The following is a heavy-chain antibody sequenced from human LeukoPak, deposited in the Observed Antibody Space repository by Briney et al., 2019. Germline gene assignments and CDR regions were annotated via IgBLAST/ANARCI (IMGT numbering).Heavy chain of an antibody. CDR2: IYYSGST. Sequence: SETLSLTCTVSGGSISSYYWSWIRQPPGKGLEWIGYIYYSGSTNYNPSLKSRVTISVDTSKNQFSLKLSSVTAADTAVYYCAGDGGGYDSGGYYYYGMDVWGQGTTVTVSS. V-gene: IGHV4-59*01. D-gene: IGHD5-12*01. J-gene: IGHJ6*02. CDR3: AGDGGGYDSGGYYYYGMDV. CDR1: GGSISSYY.